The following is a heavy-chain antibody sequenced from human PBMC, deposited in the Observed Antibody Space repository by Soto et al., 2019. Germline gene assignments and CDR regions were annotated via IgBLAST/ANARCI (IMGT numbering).Heavy chain of an antibody. D-gene: IGHD6-19*01. V-gene: IGHV3-30-3*01. Sequence: QVQLVESGGGMVQPGRSLRLSCAASGFTFSSYAMHWVRQAPGKGLEWVAVISYDGSNKYYADSVKGRFTISRDNSKNTLYLQMNSLRAEDTAVYYCARDDETYSSGWYALDYWGQGTLVTVSS. J-gene: IGHJ4*02. CDR3: ARDDETYSSGWYALDY. CDR2: ISYDGSNK. CDR1: GFTFSSYA.